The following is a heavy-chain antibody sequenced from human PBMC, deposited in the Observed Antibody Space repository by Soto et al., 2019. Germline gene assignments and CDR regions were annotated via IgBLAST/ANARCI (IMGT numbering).Heavy chain of an antibody. Sequence: GESLKISCTASGYNFDTYWIGWVRQMPGKGLEWMGIIYPGDFDTRYSQSFQGHFAMSVDKSINTAYLQWNSLETSDTATFYCARLLGYSFGHQEFFDYWGQGTPVTVSS. CDR3: ARLLGYSFGHQEFFDY. V-gene: IGHV5-51*01. J-gene: IGHJ4*02. CDR2: IYPGDFDT. CDR1: GYNFDTYW. D-gene: IGHD5-18*01.